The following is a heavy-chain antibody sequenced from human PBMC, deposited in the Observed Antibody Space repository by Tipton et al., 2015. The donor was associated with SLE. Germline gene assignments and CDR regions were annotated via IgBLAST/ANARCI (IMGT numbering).Heavy chain of an antibody. CDR1: GYTFTSYY. Sequence: QLVQSGAEVKKPGASVKVSCKASGYTFTSYYMHWVRQAPGQGLEWMGIINPSGGSPSYAQKFPGRVTMTMDTSTSTVYMELSSLRSEDTAVYYCARGAGPITSFGNDCYYYYMDVWGKGTTVTVSS. D-gene: IGHD3-16*01. CDR3: ARGAGPITSFGNDCYYYYMDV. V-gene: IGHV1-46*01. CDR2: INPSGGSP. J-gene: IGHJ6*03.